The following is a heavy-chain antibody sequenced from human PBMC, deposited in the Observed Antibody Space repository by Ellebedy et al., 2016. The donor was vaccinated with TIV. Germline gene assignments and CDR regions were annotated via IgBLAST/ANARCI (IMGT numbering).Heavy chain of an antibody. CDR3: ARDFLRAPDGSESYNNWFDP. D-gene: IGHD3-10*01. J-gene: IGHJ5*02. CDR2: ILGTA. Sequence: ILGTANYAQKFQDRVTITADESTRTAYMELSSLRSEDTAVYYCARDFLRAPDGSESYNNWFDPWGQGTLVTVSS. V-gene: IGHV1-69*11.